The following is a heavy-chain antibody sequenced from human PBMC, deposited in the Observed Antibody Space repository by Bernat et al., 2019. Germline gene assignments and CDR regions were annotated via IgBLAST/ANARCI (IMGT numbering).Heavy chain of an antibody. D-gene: IGHD5-18*01. CDR2: ISYDGSNK. J-gene: IGHJ4*02. CDR1: GFTFSSYG. CDR3: AKDDSYGVYYFDY. V-gene: IGHV3-30*18. Sequence: QVQLVESGGGVVQPGRSLRLSCAASGFTFSSYGMHWVRQAPGKGLEWVAVISYDGSNKYYADSVKGRFTISRDNSKNTLYLQMNSLRAEDTAVYYCAKDDSYGVYYFDYWGQGTLVTVSS.